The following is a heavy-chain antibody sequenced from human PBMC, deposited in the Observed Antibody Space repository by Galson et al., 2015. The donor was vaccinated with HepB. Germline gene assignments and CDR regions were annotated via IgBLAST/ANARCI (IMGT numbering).Heavy chain of an antibody. CDR1: GYTFTGYY. D-gene: IGHD2-2*01. V-gene: IGHV1-2*06. CDR2: INPNSGGT. CDR3: ARTVSKCSSTSCQGNYYYYMDV. J-gene: IGHJ6*03. Sequence: SVKVSCKASGYTFTGYYMHWVRQAPGQGLEWMGRINPNSGGTNYAQKFQGRVTMTRDTSISTAYMELSRLRSDDTAVYYCARTVSKCSSTSCQGNYYYYMDVWGKGTTVTVSS.